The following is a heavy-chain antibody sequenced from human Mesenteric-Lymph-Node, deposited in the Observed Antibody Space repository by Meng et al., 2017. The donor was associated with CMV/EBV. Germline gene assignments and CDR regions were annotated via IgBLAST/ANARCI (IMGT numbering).Heavy chain of an antibody. CDR1: GFTFSHYW. J-gene: IGHJ6*02. CDR3: ARDGCSGTTCYNYYYYGMDV. V-gene: IGHV3-7*01. Sequence: GESLKISCVASGFTFSHYWMTWVRQAPGKGLEWVANIKQDGSEKYCVDSVKGRFTISRDNAKNSLYLQMNSLRAEDTAVYYCARDGCSGTTCYNYYYYGMDVWGQGTTVTVSS. CDR2: IKQDGSEK. D-gene: IGHD2-2*02.